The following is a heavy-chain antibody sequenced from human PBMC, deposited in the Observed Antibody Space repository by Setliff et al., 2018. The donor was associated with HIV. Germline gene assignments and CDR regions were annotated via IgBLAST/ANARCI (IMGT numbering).Heavy chain of an antibody. CDR2: INQLGSER. Sequence: GGSLRLSCAASGFTFSGHWMTWVRQAPGKGLESVANINQLGSERYYVDSVKGRFTISRDNAKNSLFLQMNSLRVDDTAVYYCARAAGYTGGWGYGATYHYYYFMDVWGKGTTVTVSS. D-gene: IGHD6-19*01. J-gene: IGHJ6*03. CDR3: ARAAGYTGGWGYGATYHYYYFMDV. V-gene: IGHV3-7*03. CDR1: GFTFSGHW.